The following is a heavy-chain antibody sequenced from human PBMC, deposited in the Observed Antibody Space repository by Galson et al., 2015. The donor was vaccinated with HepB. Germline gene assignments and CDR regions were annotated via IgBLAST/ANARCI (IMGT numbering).Heavy chain of an antibody. CDR3: ATGEPYYYGSGSYLSFDY. Sequence: SLRLSCAATGFTFSDYYMSWIRQAPGKGLEWLSYISKSGSIVYYADSVKGRFTISRDNAMNSLYLQMNSLRAEDTAVYYCATGEPYYYGSGSYLSFDYWGQGTLVTVSS. CDR1: GFTFSDYY. J-gene: IGHJ4*02. D-gene: IGHD3-10*01. V-gene: IGHV3-11*01. CDR2: ISKSGSIV.